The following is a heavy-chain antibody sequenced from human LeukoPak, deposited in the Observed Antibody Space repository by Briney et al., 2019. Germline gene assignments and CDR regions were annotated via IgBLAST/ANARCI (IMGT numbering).Heavy chain of an antibody. Sequence: GGSLRLSCAASGFTFSSYWMSWVRQAPGKGLEWVANIKQDGSEKYYVDSVKGRFTISRDNAKNSLYLQMNRLRAEDTAVYYCARGPLLRYFDWFSHDAFDIWGQGTMVTVSS. D-gene: IGHD3-9*01. V-gene: IGHV3-7*01. CDR1: GFTFSSYW. J-gene: IGHJ3*02. CDR3: ARGPLLRYFDWFSHDAFDI. CDR2: IKQDGSEK.